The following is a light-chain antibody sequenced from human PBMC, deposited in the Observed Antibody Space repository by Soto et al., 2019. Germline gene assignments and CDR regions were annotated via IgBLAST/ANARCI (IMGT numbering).Light chain of an antibody. Sequence: QSVLTQPPSVSGAPGQRVTISCTGCSSNIGAFYHVHWYQQLPGTAPKLLIYGNNNRPSGVPDRFSGSKSGTSASLAITGLQAEDEADYFCQSYDSSLSGSVFGGGTKLTVL. V-gene: IGLV1-40*01. J-gene: IGLJ3*02. CDR3: QSYDSSLSGSV. CDR1: SSNIGAFYH. CDR2: GNN.